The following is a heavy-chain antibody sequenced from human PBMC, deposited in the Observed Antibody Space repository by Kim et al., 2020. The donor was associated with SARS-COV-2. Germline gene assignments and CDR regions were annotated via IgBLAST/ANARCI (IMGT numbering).Heavy chain of an antibody. CDR3: ARVVVKDTQWLTHLPFDY. CDR2: IKQDGSEK. V-gene: IGHV3-7*01. Sequence: GGSLRLSCAASGFTFSSYWMSWVRQAPGKGLEWVANIKQDGSEKYYVDSVKGRFTISRDNAKNSLYLQMNSLRAEDTAVYYCARVVVKDTQWLTHLPFDYWGQGTLVTVSS. J-gene: IGHJ4*02. D-gene: IGHD6-19*01. CDR1: GFTFSSYW.